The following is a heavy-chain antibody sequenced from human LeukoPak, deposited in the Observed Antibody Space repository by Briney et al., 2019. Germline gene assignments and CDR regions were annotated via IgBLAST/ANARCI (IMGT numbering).Heavy chain of an antibody. CDR1: GYTFTGYY. Sequence: GASVKVSCKASGYTFTGYYMHWVRQAPGQGLEWMGRINPNSGGTNYAQKFQGRVTMTRDTSISTAYMELSRLRSDDTAVYYCARLGWRFLEWLLFPDYWGQGTLVTVSS. V-gene: IGHV1-2*06. CDR2: INPNSGGT. J-gene: IGHJ4*02. D-gene: IGHD3-3*01. CDR3: ARLGWRFLEWLLFPDY.